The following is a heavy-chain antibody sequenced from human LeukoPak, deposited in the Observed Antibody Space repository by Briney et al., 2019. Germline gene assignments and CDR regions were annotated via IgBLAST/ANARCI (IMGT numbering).Heavy chain of an antibody. Sequence: GRSLRLSCAASAFTFSTNGMHWVRQAPGKGLEWLAFISFDGTDKNYADSVKGRFTISRDNSKNTLYLQMNSLRAEDTAVYYCAKDGISSGWYRYYGMGVWGQGTTVTVSS. CDR1: AFTFSTNG. CDR2: ISFDGTDK. J-gene: IGHJ6*02. CDR3: AKDGISSGWYRYYGMGV. D-gene: IGHD6-19*01. V-gene: IGHV3-30*18.